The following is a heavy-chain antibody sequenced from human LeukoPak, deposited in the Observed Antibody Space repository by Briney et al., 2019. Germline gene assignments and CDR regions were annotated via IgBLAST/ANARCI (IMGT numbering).Heavy chain of an antibody. CDR1: GFTFSSSW. D-gene: IGHD4-17*01. J-gene: IGHJ6*03. CDR3: AKYYGDDPDYYYYMDV. V-gene: IGHV3-74*01. CDR2: INSDGSST. Sequence: GGSLRLSCAASGFTFSSSWMHWVRQAPGKGLVWVSRINSDGSSTSYADSVKGRFTISRDNAKNTLYLQMNSLRAEDTAVYYCAKYYGDDPDYYYYMDVWGKGTTVTISS.